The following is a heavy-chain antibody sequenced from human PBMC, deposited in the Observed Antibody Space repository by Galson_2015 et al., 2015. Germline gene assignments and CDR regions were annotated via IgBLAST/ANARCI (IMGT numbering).Heavy chain of an antibody. CDR2: ISYDGSNK. Sequence: SLRLSCAASGFTFSSYAMHWVRQAPGKGLEWVAVISYDGSNKYYADSVKGRFTISRDNSKNTLYLQMNSLRAEDTAVYYCARGREGFLEWPHYMDVWGKGTTVTVSS. D-gene: IGHD3-3*01. CDR3: ARGREGFLEWPHYMDV. CDR1: GFTFSSYA. V-gene: IGHV3-30-3*01. J-gene: IGHJ6*03.